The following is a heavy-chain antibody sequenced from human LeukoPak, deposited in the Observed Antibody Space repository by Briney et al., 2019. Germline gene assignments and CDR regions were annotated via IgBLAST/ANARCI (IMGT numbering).Heavy chain of an antibody. Sequence: GGSLRLSCAASGFTFSNYAVMWVRQAPGQGLEWVSAITSGGAPRYADSVKGRFTISRDNSKNTLYLQMNSLRAEDTAQYFCARDYYYDSSGLPGYFYYGMDVWGQGTTVTVSS. D-gene: IGHD3-22*01. V-gene: IGHV3-23*01. J-gene: IGHJ6*02. CDR1: GFTFSNYA. CDR2: ITSGGAP. CDR3: ARDYYYDSSGLPGYFYYGMDV.